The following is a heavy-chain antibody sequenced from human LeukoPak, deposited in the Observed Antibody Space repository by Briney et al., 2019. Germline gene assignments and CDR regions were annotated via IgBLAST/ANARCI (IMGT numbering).Heavy chain of an antibody. Sequence: GGSLRLSCEVSGFTFSSYGMHWVRQAPGKGLEWVAIIWYDGSKAEYADSVKGRFTISRDDSKNTLHLQMNSLRVEDTAVYYCAREASGHYCDLWGQGTLVTVSS. CDR3: AREASGHYCDL. V-gene: IGHV3-33*01. J-gene: IGHJ5*02. D-gene: IGHD3-3*01. CDR1: GFTFSSYG. CDR2: IWYDGSKA.